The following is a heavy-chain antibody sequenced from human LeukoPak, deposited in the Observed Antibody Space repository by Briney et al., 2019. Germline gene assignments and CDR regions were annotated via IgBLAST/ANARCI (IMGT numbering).Heavy chain of an antibody. CDR1: GYTFTGYY. CDR3: ARGYCSSTSCYIIIWFDP. Sequence: GASVKVSCKASGYTFTGYYMHWVRQAPGQGLEWMGWINPNSGGTNYAQKFQGRVTMTRDTSISTAYMELSRLRSDDTAVYYCARGYCSSTSCYIIIWFDPGAREPWSPSPQ. J-gene: IGHJ5*02. CDR2: INPNSGGT. D-gene: IGHD2-2*02. V-gene: IGHV1-2*02.